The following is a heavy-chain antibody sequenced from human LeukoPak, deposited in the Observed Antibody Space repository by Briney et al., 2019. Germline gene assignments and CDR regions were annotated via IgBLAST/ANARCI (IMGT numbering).Heavy chain of an antibody. CDR3: ARARGIAAAGRNWFDP. D-gene: IGHD6-13*01. V-gene: IGHV4-39*07. CDR2: IYYSGST. J-gene: IGHJ5*02. Sequence: TSETLSLTCTVSGGSISSSSYYWGWIRQPPGKGLEWIGSIYYSGSTYYNPSLKSRVTISVDTSKNQFSLKLSSVTAADTAVYYCARARGIAAAGRNWFDPWGQGTLVTVSS. CDR1: GGSISSSSYY.